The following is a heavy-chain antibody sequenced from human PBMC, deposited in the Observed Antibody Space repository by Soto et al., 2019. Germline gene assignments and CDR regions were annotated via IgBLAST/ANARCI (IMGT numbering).Heavy chain of an antibody. CDR1: GYTFTSYG. D-gene: IGHD2-15*01. CDR2: ISAYNGNT. V-gene: IGHV1-18*01. Sequence: ASVKVSCKASGYTFTSYGISWVRQAPGQGLGWMGWISAYNGNTNYAQKLQGRVTMTTDTSASTAYIELRSLRSDDTAVYYCARGYCSGGSCYSVYWGQGTLVTVSS. CDR3: ARGYCSGGSCYSVY. J-gene: IGHJ4*02.